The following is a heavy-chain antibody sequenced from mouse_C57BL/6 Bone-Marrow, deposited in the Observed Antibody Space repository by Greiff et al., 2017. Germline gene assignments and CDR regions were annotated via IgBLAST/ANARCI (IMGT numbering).Heavy chain of an antibody. CDR1: GYSITSGYY. V-gene: IGHV3-6*01. J-gene: IGHJ4*01. CDR2: ISYDGSN. Sequence: VQLQESGPGLVKPSQSLSLTCSVTGYSITSGYYWNWIRQFPGNKLEWMGYISYDGSNNYNPSLKNRISITRDTSKNQFFLKLNSVTTEDTATYYCATDYYGSSYPYAMDYWGQGTSVTVSS. CDR3: ATDYYGSSYPYAMDY. D-gene: IGHD1-1*01.